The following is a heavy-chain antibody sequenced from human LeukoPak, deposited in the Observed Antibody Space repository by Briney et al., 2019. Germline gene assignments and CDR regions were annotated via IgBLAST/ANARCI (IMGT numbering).Heavy chain of an antibody. CDR3: ARGSIAAVTADY. V-gene: IGHV1-18*01. J-gene: IGHJ4*02. Sequence: ASVKVSCKASGYTFTSSGISWVRQAPGQGLEWMGWISTYNGNTNYAQKVQGRVTMTTDTSTNTAYMELRNLRSDDTAVYYCARGSIAAVTADYWGQGTLVTVSS. CDR2: ISTYNGNT. CDR1: GYTFTSSG. D-gene: IGHD6-6*01.